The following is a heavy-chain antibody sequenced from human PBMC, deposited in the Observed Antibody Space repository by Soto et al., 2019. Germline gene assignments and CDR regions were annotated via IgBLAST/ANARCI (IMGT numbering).Heavy chain of an antibody. CDR2: ISGSGGST. J-gene: IGHJ4*02. D-gene: IGHD6-6*01. CDR1: GFTFSSYA. CDR3: AKRPLILAAREFDY. Sequence: EVQLLESGGGLVQPGGSLGLSCAASGFTFSSYAMSWVRQAPGKGLEWVSSISGSGGSTYYADSVKGRFTISRDNSKNTLYLQMTSLRAEDTAVYYCAKRPLILAAREFDYWGQGTLVTVSS. V-gene: IGHV3-23*01.